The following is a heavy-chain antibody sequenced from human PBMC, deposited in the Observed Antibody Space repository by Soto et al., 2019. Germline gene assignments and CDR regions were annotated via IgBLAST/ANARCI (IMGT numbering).Heavy chain of an antibody. CDR3: ARSAQPPLAY. Sequence: ASVKVSCKRSAYAFPHYVINWVRQAPGHGLEWIGFSTHTGNTNYAQNFQVRVVLTTDTSTSTTYMEVTSLRADATAVYHCARSAQPPLAYWG. CDR2: STHTGNT. J-gene: IGHJ4*01. D-gene: IGHD2-15*01. V-gene: IGHV1-18*01. CDR1: AYAFPHYV.